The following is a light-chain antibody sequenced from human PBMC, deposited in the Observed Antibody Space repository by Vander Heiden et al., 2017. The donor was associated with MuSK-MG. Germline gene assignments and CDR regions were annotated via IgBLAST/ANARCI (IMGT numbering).Light chain of an antibody. CDR1: QGIRND. V-gene: IGKV1-6*01. J-gene: IGKJ2*02. CDR3: RQDYNYPRT. CDR2: AAS. Sequence: AIQMTQSPSTLSASVGDRVTITCRASQGIRNDLGWYQQKPGKAPKLLIYAASSLQSGVPSRFSGSGSGTDFTLTISSLQPEDFATYYCRQDYNYPRTFGQGTKLEIK.